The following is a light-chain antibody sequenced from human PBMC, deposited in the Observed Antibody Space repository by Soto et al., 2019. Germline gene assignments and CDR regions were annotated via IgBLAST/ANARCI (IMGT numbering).Light chain of an antibody. V-gene: IGKV1-9*01. CDR1: QSVSSW. Sequence: IQMTQSPSSLSASVGDRVTITCRASQSVSSWLAWYQQKPGKVPKLLIYAASTLQSGVPSRFSGSESGAVFTLTISSLQPEDFATYYCQQLHSYPITFGQGTRLEIK. J-gene: IGKJ5*01. CDR3: QQLHSYPIT. CDR2: AAS.